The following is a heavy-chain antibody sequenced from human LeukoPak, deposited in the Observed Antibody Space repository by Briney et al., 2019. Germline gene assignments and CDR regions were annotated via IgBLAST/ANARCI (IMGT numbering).Heavy chain of an antibody. CDR3: ARGGIAVAGSVFDP. D-gene: IGHD6-19*01. CDR2: INPNSGGT. Sequence: ASVKVSCKASGYTFTGYYMHWVRQAPVQGLEWMGWINPNSGGTNDAQKFQGRVTMTRDTSISTAYMELSRLRSDDTAVYYCARGGIAVAGSVFDPWGQGTLVTVSS. V-gene: IGHV1-2*02. CDR1: GYTFTGYY. J-gene: IGHJ5*02.